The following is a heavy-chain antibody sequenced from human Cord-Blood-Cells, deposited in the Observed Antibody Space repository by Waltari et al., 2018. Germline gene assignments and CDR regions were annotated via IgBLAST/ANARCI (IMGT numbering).Heavy chain of an antibody. CDR3: ARLGYCSSTSCYNY. V-gene: IGHV4-34*01. D-gene: IGHD2-2*02. CDR1: GGSFSGSY. J-gene: IGHJ4*02. Sequence: QVQLQQWGAGLLKPSETLSLTCAVYGGSFSGSYWSWIRQPPGKGLEWIGEINHSGSTNYNPSLKSRVTISVDTSKNQFSLKLSSVTAADTAVYYCARLGYCSSTSCYNYWGQGTLVTVSS. CDR2: INHSGST.